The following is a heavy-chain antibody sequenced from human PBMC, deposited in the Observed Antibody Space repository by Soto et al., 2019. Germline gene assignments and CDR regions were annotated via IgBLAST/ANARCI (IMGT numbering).Heavy chain of an antibody. D-gene: IGHD2-2*01. Sequence: SETLSLTCTVSGGSISSYYWSWIRQPPGKGLEWIGYIYYSGSTNYNPSLKSRVTISVDTSKNQFSLKLSSVTAADTATYYCASVDEPYCSRTSCFNYYYYYCMEVWEKGSTETGS. CDR1: GGSISSYY. CDR3: ASVDEPYCSRTSCFNYYYYYCMEV. CDR2: IYYSGST. V-gene: IGHV4-59*01. J-gene: IGHJ6*03.